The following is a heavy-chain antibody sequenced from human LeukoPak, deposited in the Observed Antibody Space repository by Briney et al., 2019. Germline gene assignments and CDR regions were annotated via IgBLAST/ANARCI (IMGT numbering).Heavy chain of an antibody. Sequence: GGSLRLSCAASGFTFSNAWMSWVRQAQGKGLEWVGRIKSKTDGGTTDYAAPVKGRFTISRDDSKNTLYLQMNSLKTEDTAVYYCTSRNVDTAMVRNDAFDIWGQGTMVTVSS. CDR2: IKSKTDGGTT. CDR3: TSRNVDTAMVRNDAFDI. V-gene: IGHV3-15*01. J-gene: IGHJ3*02. D-gene: IGHD5-18*01. CDR1: GFTFSNAW.